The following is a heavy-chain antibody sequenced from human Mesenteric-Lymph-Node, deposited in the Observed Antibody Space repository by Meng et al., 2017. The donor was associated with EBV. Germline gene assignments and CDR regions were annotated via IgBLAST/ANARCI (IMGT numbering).Heavy chain of an antibody. Sequence: VQVVQSGAEVKKPGASVKVSCKASGYTFTRYGISWVRQAPGQGLEWMGWISAYNGDTNYAQKLQGRVTMATDTSTSTAYMELRSLRSDDTAVYYCARGPTSGWVGAWFDPWGQGTLVTVSS. D-gene: IGHD6-19*01. J-gene: IGHJ5*02. CDR1: GYTFTRYG. CDR2: ISAYNGDT. V-gene: IGHV1-18*01. CDR3: ARGPTSGWVGAWFDP.